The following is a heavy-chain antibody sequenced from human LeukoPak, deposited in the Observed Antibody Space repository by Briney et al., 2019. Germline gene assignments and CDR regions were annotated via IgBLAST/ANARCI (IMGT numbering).Heavy chain of an antibody. J-gene: IGHJ6*03. CDR2: IYYSGST. CDR3: ASSYSNYYYYYMDV. V-gene: IGHV4-59*01. D-gene: IGHD1-26*01. CDR1: GGSISSYY. Sequence: SETLSLTCTVSGGSISSYYWSWIRQPPGKGLEWIGYIYYSGSTNYNPSLKSRVTISVDTSKNQFYLKLSSVTAADTAVYYCASSYSNYYYYYMDVWGKGTTVTVSS.